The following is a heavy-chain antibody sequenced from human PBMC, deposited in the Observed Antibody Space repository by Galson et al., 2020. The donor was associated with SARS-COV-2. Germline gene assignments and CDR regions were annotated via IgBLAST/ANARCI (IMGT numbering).Heavy chain of an antibody. J-gene: IGHJ5*02. CDR1: GYSFTSYA. D-gene: IGHD1-26*01. V-gene: IGHV1-3*01. Sequence: ASVKVSCKASGYSFTSYAIHWVRQAPGQRLEWMGWINAGNGNTKYSQKFQGRVTITRDTSASTAYMELSTLRSEDTAVYYCARSPSGSYWSWFDPWGQGTLVTGSS. CDR2: INAGNGNT. CDR3: ARSPSGSYWSWFDP.